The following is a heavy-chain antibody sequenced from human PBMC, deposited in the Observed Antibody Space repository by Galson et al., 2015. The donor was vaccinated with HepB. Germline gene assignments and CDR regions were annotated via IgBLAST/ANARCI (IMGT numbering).Heavy chain of an antibody. V-gene: IGHV3-23*01. CDR3: ASTYCSSTSCYYYYGMDV. CDR2: ISGSGGST. Sequence: LRLSCAASGFTFSSYAMSWVRQAPGKGLEWVSAISGSGGSTYYADSVKGRFTISRDNSKNTLYLQMNSLRAEDTAVYYCASTYCSSTSCYYYYGMDVWGQGTTVTVSS. J-gene: IGHJ6*02. CDR1: GFTFSSYA. D-gene: IGHD2-2*01.